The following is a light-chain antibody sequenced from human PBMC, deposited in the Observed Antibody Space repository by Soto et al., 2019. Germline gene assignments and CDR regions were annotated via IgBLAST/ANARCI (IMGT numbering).Light chain of an antibody. CDR3: QKYNSAPTWT. CDR2: TAS. CDR1: QGIGND. Sequence: DIQMTQSPSSLSASVGDRVTITCRASQGIGNDLAWYQKKPGKAPKLLIYTASTLQSGGASRFSGSGSGTEFTLTISSLQPEDVATYYCQKYNSAPTWTFGQGTKGEIK. V-gene: IGKV1-27*01. J-gene: IGKJ1*01.